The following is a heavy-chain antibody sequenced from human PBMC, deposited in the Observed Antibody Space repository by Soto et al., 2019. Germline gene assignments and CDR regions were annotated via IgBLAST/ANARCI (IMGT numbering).Heavy chain of an antibody. V-gene: IGHV1-69*02. CDR1: GGTFSSYT. CDR2: IIPILGIA. D-gene: IGHD3-22*01. CDR3: ANTVYYYASSGSPNPRSYYYYGMDV. J-gene: IGHJ6*02. Sequence: QVQLVQSGAEVKKPGSSVKVSCKASGGTFSSYTISWVRQAPGQGLEWMGRIIPILGIANYAQKFQGSVTITADKSTSTAYMELSSLRSEDTAVYYCANTVYYYASSGSPNPRSYYYYGMDVWGQGTTVTVSS.